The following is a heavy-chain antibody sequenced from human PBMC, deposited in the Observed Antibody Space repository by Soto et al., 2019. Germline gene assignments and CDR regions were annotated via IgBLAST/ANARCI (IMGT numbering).Heavy chain of an antibody. CDR1: GFTFSSYG. CDR2: ISYDGSNK. V-gene: IGHV3-30*18. D-gene: IGHD1-26*01. Sequence: QVQLVESGGGVVQPGRSLRLSCAASGFTFSSYGMHWVRQAPGKGLEWVAVISYDGSNKYYADSVKGRFTISRDNSKNTLYLQMNSLRAEDTAVYYCAKDPTIVGATLRDYWGQGTLVTVSS. J-gene: IGHJ4*02. CDR3: AKDPTIVGATLRDY.